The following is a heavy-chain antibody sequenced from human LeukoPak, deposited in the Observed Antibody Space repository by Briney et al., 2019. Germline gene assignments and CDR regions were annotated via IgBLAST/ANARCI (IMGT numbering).Heavy chain of an antibody. CDR2: IYDSGST. J-gene: IGHJ4*02. V-gene: IGHV4-39*01. CDR3: ARQDPYYGSGSNYQYYFDY. CDR1: GDSINSNNYY. Sequence: PSETLSLTCTASGDSINSNNYYWGWIRQPPGKGLEWIGSIYDSGSTYYNPSLKSRVTISVDTSKNQFSLKLSSVTAADTAVYYCARQDPYYGSGSNYQYYFDYWGQGTLVTVSS. D-gene: IGHD3-10*01.